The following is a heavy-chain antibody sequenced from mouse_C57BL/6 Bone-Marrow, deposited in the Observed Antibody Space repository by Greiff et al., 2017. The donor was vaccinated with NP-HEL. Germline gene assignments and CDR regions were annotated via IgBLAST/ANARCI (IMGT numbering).Heavy chain of an antibody. CDR1: GYSITSGYY. J-gene: IGHJ2*01. CDR2: ISYDGSN. D-gene: IGHD2-5*01. CDR3: ARGGYYSNSYFDY. Sequence: EVQRVESGPGLVKPSQSLSLTCSVTGYSITSGYYWNWIRQFPGNKLEWMGYISYDGSNNYNPSLKNRISITRDTSKNQFFLKLNSVTTEDTATYYCARGGYYSNSYFDYWGQGTTLTVSS. V-gene: IGHV3-6*01.